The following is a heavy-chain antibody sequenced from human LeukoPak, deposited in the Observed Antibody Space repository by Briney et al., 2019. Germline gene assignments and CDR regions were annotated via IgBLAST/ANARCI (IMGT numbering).Heavy chain of an antibody. CDR3: ATVHLVLLTRSELDP. J-gene: IGHJ5*02. CDR2: INPSGGST. V-gene: IGHV1-46*01. CDR1: GYTFTSYY. Sequence: ASVKVSCKASGYTFTSYYMHWVRQAPGQGLEWMGIINPSGGSTSYAQKFQGRVTMTEDTSTDTAYMELRSLRSEDTAVYYCATVHLVLLTRSELDPWGQGTLVTVSS. D-gene: IGHD3-22*01.